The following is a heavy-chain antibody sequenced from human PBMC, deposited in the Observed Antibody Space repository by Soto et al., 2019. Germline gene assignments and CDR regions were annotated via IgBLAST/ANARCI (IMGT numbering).Heavy chain of an antibody. CDR1: GDSVSSNSAA. V-gene: IGHV6-1*01. D-gene: IGHD6-19*01. J-gene: IGHJ4*02. CDR3: ARGSAPIAVAGTYYFDY. Sequence: SQTLSLTCAISGDSVSSNSAAWNWIRQSPSRGLEWLGRTYYRSKWYNDYAVSVKSRITINPDTSKNQFSLQLNSVTPEDTAVHYCARGSAPIAVAGTYYFDYWGQGTLVTVSS. CDR2: TYYRSKWYN.